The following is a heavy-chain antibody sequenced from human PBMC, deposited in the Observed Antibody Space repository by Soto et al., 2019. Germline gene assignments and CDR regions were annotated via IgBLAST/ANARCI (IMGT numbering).Heavy chain of an antibody. CDR3: AGTTSHHWLYMDL. CDR2: TYYRSRWYN. V-gene: IGHV6-1*01. Sequence: QVQLQESGPGLVKPSQTLSLTCVISGDSVSSNSAAWNWIRLSPSRGLEWLARTYYRSRWYNDYAVSVRSRITVNPDTSKNQFSLQLTSVTPEDTAVYYCAGTTSHHWLYMDLWGKGATVTVSS. CDR1: GDSVSSNSAA. J-gene: IGHJ6*03. D-gene: IGHD1-7*01.